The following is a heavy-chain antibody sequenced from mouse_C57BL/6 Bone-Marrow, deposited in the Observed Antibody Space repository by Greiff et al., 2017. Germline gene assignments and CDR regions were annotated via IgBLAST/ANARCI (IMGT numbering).Heavy chain of an antibody. Sequence: QVQLQQPGAELVKPGASVKMSCKASGYTFTSYWITWVKQRPGQGLEWIGDIYPGSGSTNYNEKFKSKATLTVDTSSSTAYLQLSSLTSADSAVYYCGTPSSVVAGGWGKGATLTVSS. D-gene: IGHD1-1*01. CDR2: IYPGSGST. CDR3: GTPSSVVAGG. CDR1: GYTFTSYW. J-gene: IGHJ2*01. V-gene: IGHV1-55*01.